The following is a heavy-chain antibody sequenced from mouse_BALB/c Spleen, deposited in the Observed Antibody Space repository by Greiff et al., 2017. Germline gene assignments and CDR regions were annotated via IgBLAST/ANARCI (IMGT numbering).Heavy chain of an antibody. D-gene: IGHD4-1*01. Sequence: DGKLQESGPGLVKPSQSLSLTCTVTGYSITSDYAWNWIRQFPGNKLEWMGYISYSGSTSYNPSLKSRISITRDTSKNQFFLQLNSVTTEDTATYYCARSGTRGGSWFAYWGQGTLVTVSA. CDR1: GYSITSDYA. CDR2: ISYSGST. V-gene: IGHV3-2*02. J-gene: IGHJ3*01. CDR3: ARSGTRGGSWFAY.